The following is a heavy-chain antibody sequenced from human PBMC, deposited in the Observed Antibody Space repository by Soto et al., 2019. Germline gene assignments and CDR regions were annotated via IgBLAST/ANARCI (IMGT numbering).Heavy chain of an antibody. CDR3: ARALSSDWYWGWGDFDY. Sequence: QVQLVQSGAEVKKPGSSVKVSCKASGGTFSSYTISWVRQAPGQGLEWMGRIIPILGIANYAQKFQGRVTITADKSTSTAYMELSSLRSEDTAVYYCARALSSDWYWGWGDFDYGGEGTLVAVSS. D-gene: IGHD6-19*01. J-gene: IGHJ4*02. CDR2: IIPILGIA. CDR1: GGTFSSYT. V-gene: IGHV1-69*02.